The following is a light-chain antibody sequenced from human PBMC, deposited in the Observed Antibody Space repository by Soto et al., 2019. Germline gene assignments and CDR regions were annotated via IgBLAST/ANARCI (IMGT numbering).Light chain of an antibody. J-gene: IGLJ1*01. CDR2: NNN. V-gene: IGLV1-44*01. Sequence: QSVLTQPPSASGTPGQRVTISCSGSNSNIGSNTVSWYQQLPGTAPKLLIYNNNQRPSGVPDRFSGSKSGTSASLAISGLQSEDEADYYCAAWDDSRNKVFGTGTKVTVL. CDR3: AAWDDSRNKV. CDR1: NSNIGSNT.